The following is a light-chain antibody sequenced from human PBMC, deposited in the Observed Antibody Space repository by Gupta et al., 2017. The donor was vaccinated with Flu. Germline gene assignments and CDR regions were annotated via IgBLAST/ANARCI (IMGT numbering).Light chain of an antibody. CDR3: RQSEQFPLT. Sequence: VTLGQPASISCTSSQSRVHSDGDTYLSWLHQRPGQPPRLLIYKISNRGSGVPDRFSGSGAGTDFTLKISRVEAEDVGVYYCRQSEQFPLTFGGGTKVEIK. V-gene: IGKV2-24*01. CDR2: KIS. CDR1: QSRVHSDGDTY. J-gene: IGKJ4*01.